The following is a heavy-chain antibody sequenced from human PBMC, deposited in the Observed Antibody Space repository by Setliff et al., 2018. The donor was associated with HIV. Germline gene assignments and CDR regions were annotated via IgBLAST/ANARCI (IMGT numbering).Heavy chain of an antibody. CDR3: ARVAWYYSFWSGLGDAFDI. CDR2: ISAYSGNT. Sequence: ASVKVSCKASGYTFTSYGISWVRQAPGQGLEWMGWISAYSGNTIYAQKLQGRVTMTTDTSTSTAYMELRSLRSDDTAVYYCARVAWYYSFWSGLGDAFDIWGQGTMVTVSS. CDR1: GYTFTSYG. D-gene: IGHD3-3*01. V-gene: IGHV1-18*01. J-gene: IGHJ3*02.